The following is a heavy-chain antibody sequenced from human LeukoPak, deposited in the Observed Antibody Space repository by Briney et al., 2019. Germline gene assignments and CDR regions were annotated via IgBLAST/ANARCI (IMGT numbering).Heavy chain of an antibody. J-gene: IGHJ4*02. D-gene: IGHD3-22*01. Sequence: GGSLRLSCAASGFTFSTCAMHWVRQAPGKGLEWVAVVSYDGSNKYYADSVKGRFTISRDSSKNTLYPQMNSLRAEDTAVYYCARDHLIGVSNGYNYFDYWGQGTLVTVSS. CDR3: ARDHLIGVSNGYNYFDY. V-gene: IGHV3-30*04. CDR2: VSYDGSNK. CDR1: GFTFSTCA.